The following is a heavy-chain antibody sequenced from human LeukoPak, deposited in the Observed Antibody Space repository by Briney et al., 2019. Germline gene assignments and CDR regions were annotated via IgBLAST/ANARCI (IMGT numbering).Heavy chain of an antibody. Sequence: SETLALTCTVSGDSISSGDYYWSWIRQPAGKGLEWIGRISSSGSTNYNPSLKSRVTISVDTSKNQFSLKLSSVTAADTAVYFCARGPYSYDSSGAFDIWGQGTMVTVSS. D-gene: IGHD3-22*01. J-gene: IGHJ3*02. CDR2: ISSSGST. V-gene: IGHV4-61*02. CDR3: ARGPYSYDSSGAFDI. CDR1: GDSISSGDYY.